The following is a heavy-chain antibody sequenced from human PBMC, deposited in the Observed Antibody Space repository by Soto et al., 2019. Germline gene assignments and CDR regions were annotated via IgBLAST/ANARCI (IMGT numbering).Heavy chain of an antibody. Sequence: QVQLVESGGGVVQSGRSLRLSCAASGFTFGSYGIHWVRQAPGKGLEWVAVISYDGTYKYYADSVKGRFTISRDNSKNPLYLQMNSLRGEDTAVYFCAKNQRAAAGNDGMDVWGQGTTVTVSS. D-gene: IGHD6-13*01. CDR3: AKNQRAAAGNDGMDV. V-gene: IGHV3-30*18. J-gene: IGHJ6*02. CDR1: GFTFGSYG. CDR2: ISYDGTYK.